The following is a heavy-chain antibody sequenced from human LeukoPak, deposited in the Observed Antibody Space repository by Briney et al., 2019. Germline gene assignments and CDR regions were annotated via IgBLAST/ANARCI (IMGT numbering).Heavy chain of an antibody. D-gene: IGHD3-10*01. Sequence: SETLSLTCAVYGGSFSGYYWSWIRQPPGKGLEWIGEINHSGSTNYNPSLKSRVTISVDTSKNQFSLKLSSVTAADTAVYYCARLWFGPEGDAFDIWGQGTMVTVSS. CDR1: GGSFSGYY. J-gene: IGHJ3*02. CDR3: ARLWFGPEGDAFDI. CDR2: INHSGST. V-gene: IGHV4-34*01.